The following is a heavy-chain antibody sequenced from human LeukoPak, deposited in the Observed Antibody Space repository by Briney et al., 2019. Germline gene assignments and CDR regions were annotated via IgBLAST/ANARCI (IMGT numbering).Heavy chain of an antibody. CDR1: GFTFSSYS. Sequence: GGSLRLSCAASGFTFSSYSMNWVRQAPGKGLEWASYISSSSSSTIYYADSVKGRFTISRDNAKNSLFLQMNSLRVEDTALYYCVREGGSDWYSGWFDPWGQGTQVTVSS. J-gene: IGHJ5*02. D-gene: IGHD6-19*01. CDR3: VREGGSDWYSGWFDP. V-gene: IGHV3-48*04. CDR2: ISSSSSSTI.